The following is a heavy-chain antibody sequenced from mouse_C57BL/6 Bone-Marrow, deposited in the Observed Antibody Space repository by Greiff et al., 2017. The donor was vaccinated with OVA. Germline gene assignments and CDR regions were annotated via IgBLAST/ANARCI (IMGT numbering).Heavy chain of an antibody. CDR3: LLWEEGPWFAY. CDR1: GYTFTSYW. Sequence: QVQLQQPGAELVKPGASVKMSCKASGYTFTSYWITWVKQRPGQGLEWIGYIYPGSGSTNYNEKLKSKATLTVDTSSSTAYMQLSSLTSEDSAVYYCLLWEEGPWFAYWGPGALVTVSA. V-gene: IGHV1-55*01. D-gene: IGHD4-1*01. CDR2: IYPGSGST. J-gene: IGHJ3*01.